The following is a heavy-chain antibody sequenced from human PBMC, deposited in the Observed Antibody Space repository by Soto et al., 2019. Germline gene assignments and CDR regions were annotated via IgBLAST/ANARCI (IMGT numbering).Heavy chain of an antibody. Sequence: QVQLQQSGPGLVKPSQTLSLTCAISGDTVSSNSAAWNWIRQSPSRGLEWLGTTFYRSKWYNDYAPSVKSRITINLDTSKNQISLRLNSVTPEDTAVYYCARGAMVRVVTNHYFDYWGQGTLVTVSS. D-gene: IGHD3-10*01. CDR1: GDTVSSNSAA. J-gene: IGHJ4*02. CDR2: TFYRSKWYN. V-gene: IGHV6-1*01. CDR3: ARGAMVRVVTNHYFDY.